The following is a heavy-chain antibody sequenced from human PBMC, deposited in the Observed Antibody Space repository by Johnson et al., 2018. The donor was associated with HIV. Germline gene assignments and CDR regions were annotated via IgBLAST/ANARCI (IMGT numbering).Heavy chain of an antibody. CDR3: ARERGLGHALDI. CDR1: GFTVSSNY. J-gene: IGHJ3*02. V-gene: IGHV3-66*01. Sequence: VQLVESGGGLVQPGGSLRLSCAASGFTVSSNYMNWVRQAPGKGLDWVSLIYSGDSTYYADSVKGRFSISRDNSKNTLYLQMNSLRAEDPAVYYCARERGLGHALDIWGQGTMVTVSA. D-gene: IGHD7-27*01. CDR2: IYSGDST.